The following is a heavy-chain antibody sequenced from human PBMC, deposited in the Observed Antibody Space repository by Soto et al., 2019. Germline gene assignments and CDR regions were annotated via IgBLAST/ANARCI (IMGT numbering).Heavy chain of an antibody. CDR3: ARWYYDFWSGYRGTGSHYGMDV. J-gene: IGHJ6*02. V-gene: IGHV4-59*01. CDR2: IYYSGST. CDR1: GGSISSYY. Sequence: SETLSLTCTVSGGSISSYYWSWIRQPPGKGLEWIGYIYYSGSTNYNPSLKSRVTISVDTSKNQFSLKLSSVTAADTAVYYCARWYYDFWSGYRGTGSHYGMDVWGQGTTVTVSS. D-gene: IGHD3-3*01.